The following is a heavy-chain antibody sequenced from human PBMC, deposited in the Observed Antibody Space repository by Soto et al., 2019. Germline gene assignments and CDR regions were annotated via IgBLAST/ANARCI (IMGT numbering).Heavy chain of an antibody. Sequence: ETLSLTCTVSGGSISNHYWSWIRQPPGKGLEWIGYIYYNGNTNYNPSLKSRVTMSVDTSKNQFSLKLSSVTAADTAVYYCARSNWYSEYWGQGTLVTVSS. CDR3: ARSNWYSEY. J-gene: IGHJ4*02. D-gene: IGHD7-27*01. V-gene: IGHV4-59*11. CDR2: IYYNGNT. CDR1: GGSISNHY.